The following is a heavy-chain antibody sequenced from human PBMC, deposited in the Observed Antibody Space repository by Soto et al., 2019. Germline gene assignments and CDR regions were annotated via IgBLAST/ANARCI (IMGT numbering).Heavy chain of an antibody. D-gene: IGHD6-6*01. J-gene: IGHJ5*01. CDR3: ARGGYSSTSIRFDS. CDR1: GYTFTGYF. V-gene: IGHV1-2*04. CDR2: INPNNGAT. Sequence: QVQLVQSGAEVKKPGASVKVSCETSGYTFTGYFLHWVREAPGQGLEWVGRINPNNGATTYAQKFQGWVTMTRDSSVSIAYMELSRLTSDDTAVYYCARGGYSSTSIRFDSWGQGTLVSVTS.